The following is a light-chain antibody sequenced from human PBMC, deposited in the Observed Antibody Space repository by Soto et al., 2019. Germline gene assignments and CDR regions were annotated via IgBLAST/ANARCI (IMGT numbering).Light chain of an antibody. J-gene: IGLJ1*01. Sequence: QSVLTQPPSMSGAPGQRVTISCTGSSSNIGAGYDVHWYQQLPGTAPRLLIYGNNKRPSGVPDRFSGSRSGTSASLAITGLQAEDEADYYCQCYENSRSRSRVFGTGTKLTVL. CDR3: QCYENSRSRSRV. V-gene: IGLV1-40*01. CDR1: SSNIGAGYD. CDR2: GNN.